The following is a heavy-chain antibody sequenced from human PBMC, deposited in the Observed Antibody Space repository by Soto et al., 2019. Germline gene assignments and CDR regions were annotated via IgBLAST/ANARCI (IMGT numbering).Heavy chain of an antibody. V-gene: IGHV3-33*01. J-gene: IGHJ4*02. CDR1: GFTFSSYG. CDR2: IWYDGSNK. CDR3: ARDRSGYDGFDY. D-gene: IGHD5-12*01. Sequence: QVQLVESGGGVVQPGRSLRLSCAASGFTFSSYGMHWVRQAPGKGLEWVAVIWYDGSNKYYADSVKGRFTISRDSSKNTLYLQMNSLRAEDTAVYYCARDRSGYDGFDYWGQGTLVTVSS.